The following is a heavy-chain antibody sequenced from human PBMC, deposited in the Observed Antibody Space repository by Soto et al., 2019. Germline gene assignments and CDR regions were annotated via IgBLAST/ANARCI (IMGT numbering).Heavy chain of an antibody. CDR2: MGYDGSNK. CDR1: GFTFSSYG. CDR3: ARVLSGSYYYWYFGL. V-gene: IGHV3-33*01. J-gene: IGHJ2*01. Sequence: QVQLVESGGGVVQPGRSLRLSCAASGFTFSSYGMHWVRQAPGKGLEGVAGMGYDGSNKHYADTVRGRITVSRDNSKNTLYLQMNSLRAEETAVYYCARVLSGSYYYWYFGLWGRGTLVPGPS. D-gene: IGHD1-26*01.